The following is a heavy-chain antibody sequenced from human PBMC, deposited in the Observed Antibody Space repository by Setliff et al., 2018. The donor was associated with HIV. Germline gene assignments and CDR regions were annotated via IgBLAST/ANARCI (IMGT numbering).Heavy chain of an antibody. V-gene: IGHV3-15*01. J-gene: IGHJ4*02. CDR3: ATGGGRYLHEWAY. CDR1: GFTFTNAW. CDR2: FKTDGGTT. D-gene: IGHD3-10*01. Sequence: GGSLRLSCVASGFTFTNAWVNWVRQAPGTGLEWVGRFKTDGGTTDYAAPVKGRFTISRDESKTTLYLQMNSLKTEDTAMYYCATGGGRYLHEWAYWGQGTLVTVSS.